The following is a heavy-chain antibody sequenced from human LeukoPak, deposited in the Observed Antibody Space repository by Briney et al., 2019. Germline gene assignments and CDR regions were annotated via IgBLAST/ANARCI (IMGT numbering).Heavy chain of an antibody. CDR1: GFTFSSYA. CDR2: ISYDGSNK. J-gene: IGHJ4*02. CDR3: ARDRYSSGGPFDY. D-gene: IGHD2-15*01. Sequence: GRSLRLSCAASGFTFSSYAMHWVRQAPGKGLEWVAVISYDGSNKYYADSVKGRFTISRDNSKNTLYLQMNSLRAEDTAVYYCARDRYSSGGPFDYWGQGTLVTVSS. V-gene: IGHV3-30*04.